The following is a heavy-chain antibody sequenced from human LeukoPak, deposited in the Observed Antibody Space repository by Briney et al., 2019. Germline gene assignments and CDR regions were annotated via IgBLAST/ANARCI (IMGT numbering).Heavy chain of an antibody. CDR3: TRDVASRNWFDP. CDR2: IRYDGSNK. V-gene: IGHV3-30*02. Sequence: GGSLRLSCEASGFTFSNFAMSWVRQAPGKGLEWVAFIRYDGSNKYYADSVKGRFTISRDNSKNTLFLQMNSLRAEDTAVYYCTRDVASRNWFDPWGQGTLVTVSS. J-gene: IGHJ5*02. CDR1: GFTFSNFA.